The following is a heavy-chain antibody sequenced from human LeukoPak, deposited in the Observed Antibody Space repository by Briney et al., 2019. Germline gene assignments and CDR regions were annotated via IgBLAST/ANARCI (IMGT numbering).Heavy chain of an antibody. Sequence: ETLSLTCAVYGGSFSGYYWSWVRQAPGKGLEWVSAISGSGGSTYYADSVKGRFTISRDNSKNTLYLQMNSLRAEDTAVYYCAKDAYYYDSSGYYYDRPRDAFDIWGQGTMVTVSS. D-gene: IGHD3-22*01. CDR2: ISGSGGST. J-gene: IGHJ3*02. CDR3: AKDAYYYDSSGYYYDRPRDAFDI. CDR1: GGSFSGYY. V-gene: IGHV3-23*01.